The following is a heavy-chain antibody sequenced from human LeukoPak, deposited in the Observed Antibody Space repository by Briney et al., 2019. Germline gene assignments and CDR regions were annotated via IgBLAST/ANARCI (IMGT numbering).Heavy chain of an antibody. D-gene: IGHD6-19*01. CDR1: GFTFSTNA. CDR3: AKDNRRHYTSGPNPDSLH. V-gene: IGHV3-23*01. J-gene: IGHJ4*02. Sequence: GGSLRLSCLTSGFTFSTNAMSWVRQAPGKGLEWISGISGSGASTYYADSVKGRFTISRDNSKHTLYLQMNSLRAEDTAVYYCAKDNRRHYTSGPNPDSLHWGQGALVTVSS. CDR2: ISGSGAST.